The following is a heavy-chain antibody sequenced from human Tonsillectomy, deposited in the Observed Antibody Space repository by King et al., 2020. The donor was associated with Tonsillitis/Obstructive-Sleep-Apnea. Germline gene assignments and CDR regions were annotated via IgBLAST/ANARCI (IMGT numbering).Heavy chain of an antibody. V-gene: IGHV1-69*10. Sequence: QLVQSGAEVKKPGSSVKVSCKASGGTFSSHTISWVRQAPGQGLEWMGGIIPILGIANNAQKFQGRVTITADRSTSTAYMELSSLRSEDTAVYYCAREGDIGVVSAAIDYYYYGMDVWGQGTTVTVSS. J-gene: IGHJ6*02. CDR1: GGTFSSHT. D-gene: IGHD2-2*02. CDR3: AREGDIGVVSAAIDYYYYGMDV. CDR2: IIPILGIA.